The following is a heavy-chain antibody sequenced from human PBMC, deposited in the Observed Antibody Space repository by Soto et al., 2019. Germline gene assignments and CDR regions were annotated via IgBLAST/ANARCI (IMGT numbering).Heavy chain of an antibody. V-gene: IGHV1-3*01. CDR1: GYTLTSYA. D-gene: IGHD3-3*01. CDR2: INAGNGNT. Sequence: ASVKVSCKASGYTLTSYAMHWVRQAPGQRLEWMGWINAGNGNTKYSQKFQGRVTITRDTAASTAYMELSSLRSEDTAVYYCARDRILEWLDYYYYGMDVWGQGTTVTVSS. J-gene: IGHJ6*02. CDR3: ARDRILEWLDYYYYGMDV.